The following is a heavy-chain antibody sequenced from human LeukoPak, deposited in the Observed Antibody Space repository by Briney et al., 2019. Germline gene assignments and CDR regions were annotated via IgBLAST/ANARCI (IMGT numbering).Heavy chain of an antibody. J-gene: IGHJ5*02. D-gene: IGHD3-10*01. Sequence: TGGSLRLSCAASGFTLSDFWMSWVCQAPGKGLEWVANIDQDGSDKNYVGSVKGRFTISRDDAKNSLFLQMNSLRAEDTAVYYCARERGSGSYHPFDPWGQGTLATVSS. CDR1: GFTLSDFW. CDR2: IDQDGSDK. V-gene: IGHV3-7*01. CDR3: ARERGSGSYHPFDP.